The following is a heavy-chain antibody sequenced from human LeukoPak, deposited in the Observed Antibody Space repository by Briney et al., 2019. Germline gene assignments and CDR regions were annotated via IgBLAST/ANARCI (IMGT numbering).Heavy chain of an antibody. V-gene: IGHV1-69*05. Sequence: SVKVSCKASGGTFSSYAISWVRQAPGQGLEWMGGIIPIFGTANYAQKFQGRVMITTDESTSTAYMELSSLRSEDTAVYYCARYPYYYYGMDVWGQGTTVTVSS. J-gene: IGHJ6*02. CDR3: ARYPYYYYGMDV. CDR1: GGTFSSYA. CDR2: IIPIFGTA.